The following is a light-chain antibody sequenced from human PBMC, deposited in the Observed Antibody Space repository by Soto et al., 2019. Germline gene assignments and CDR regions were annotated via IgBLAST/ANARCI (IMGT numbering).Light chain of an antibody. CDR1: QSVSTK. J-gene: IGKJ5*01. V-gene: IGKV3-20*01. CDR2: GAS. CDR3: QQYGSSPIT. Sequence: EIVMTQSPATLSVSPGERATLSCRASQSVSTKLAWYRQKPGQAPRLLIYGASSRATGIPDRFSGSGSGTDFTLTISRLEPEDFAVYYCQQYGSSPITFGQGTRLEIK.